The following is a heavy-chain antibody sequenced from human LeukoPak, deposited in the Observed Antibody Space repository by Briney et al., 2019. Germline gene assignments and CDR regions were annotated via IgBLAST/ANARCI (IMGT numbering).Heavy chain of an antibody. CDR3: ARDPSVRGIITNDAFDI. J-gene: IGHJ3*02. V-gene: IGHV3-21*01. D-gene: IGHD3-10*01. CDR1: GFTFSSYA. Sequence: GGSLRLSCAASGFTFSSYAMNWVRQAPGKGLEWVSSISSSSISTYSADSVKGRFTISRDNAKNSLYLQMNGLRAEDTAVYYCARDPSVRGIITNDAFDIWGQGTMVTVSS. CDR2: ISSSSIST.